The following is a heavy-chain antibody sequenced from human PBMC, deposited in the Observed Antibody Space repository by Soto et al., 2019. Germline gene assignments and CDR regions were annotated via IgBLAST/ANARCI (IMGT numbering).Heavy chain of an antibody. J-gene: IGHJ3*02. CDR3: ARERQNYDFWSGYPGAFDI. Sequence: ASETLSLTCAVSGDSIISIYHWAWIRQSPGRGLEWIASIYHTGTTYYTPSLESRVTISVDTSKNQFSLKLSSVTAADTAVYYCARERQNYDFWSGYPGAFDIWGQGTMVTVSS. D-gene: IGHD3-3*01. V-gene: IGHV4-38-2*02. CDR2: IYHTGTT. CDR1: GDSIISIYH.